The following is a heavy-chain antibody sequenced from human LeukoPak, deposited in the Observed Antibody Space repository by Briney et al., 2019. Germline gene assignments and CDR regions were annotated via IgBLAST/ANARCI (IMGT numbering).Heavy chain of an antibody. Sequence: PSGTLSLTCAVSGVSISSSEWWIWVRQPPGQGLEWIGEIHRDGRTRYNPSLQTRVTMSIDYSKNQISLKLNSVTAADTAVYYCATSCCIRGRGPPPLQHPDWVKRWGQGTLVSVSS. CDR3: ATSCCIRGRGPPPLQHPDWVKR. V-gene: IGHV4-4*02. CDR2: IHRDGRT. J-gene: IGHJ4*02. CDR1: GVSISSSEW. D-gene: IGHD2-21*01.